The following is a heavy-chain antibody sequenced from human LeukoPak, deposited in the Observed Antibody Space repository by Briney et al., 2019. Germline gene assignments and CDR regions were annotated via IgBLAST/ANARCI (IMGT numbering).Heavy chain of an antibody. CDR2: VFHTGSA. Sequence: SGTLSLTCGVSGGSIGSSFWNWIRQPPGKGLEWIGHVFHTGSARYNPSLTSRVTISVDTSNNQFSLTLHSVTAADTAIYYCARRLRAESDASPDYWFGPWGQGALVTVSS. J-gene: IGHJ5*02. CDR3: ARRLRAESDASPDYWFGP. CDR1: GGSIGSSF. V-gene: IGHV4-59*08. D-gene: IGHD3-16*01.